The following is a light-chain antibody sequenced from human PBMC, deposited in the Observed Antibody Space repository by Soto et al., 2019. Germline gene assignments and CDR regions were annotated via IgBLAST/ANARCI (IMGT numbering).Light chain of an antibody. CDR2: DAS. CDR3: QQYNNWPPKYT. V-gene: IGKV3-15*01. CDR1: QSVSSN. J-gene: IGKJ2*01. Sequence: EIVMTQSPSTLSVSPGERATISCRASQSVSSNLAWYQQKPGQAPRLLIYDASTRATGFPARFSGSGSGTEITLTITGLQSENFAVYYCQQYNNWPPKYTFGQGTKLEIK.